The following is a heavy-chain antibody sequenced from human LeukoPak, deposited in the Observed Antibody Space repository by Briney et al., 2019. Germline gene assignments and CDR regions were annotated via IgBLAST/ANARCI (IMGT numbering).Heavy chain of an antibody. D-gene: IGHD6-19*01. Sequence: PSETLSLTCTVSGGSISDYSWSWIRQPPGKGLEWIGNIYYSGSANHNPSLKSRVTISRDTSKNQFSLKLSSVTAADTAVYYCASGSSGWPGDLDYWGQGTLVTVSS. V-gene: IGHV4-59*08. J-gene: IGHJ4*02. CDR1: GGSISDYS. CDR3: ASGSSGWPGDLDY. CDR2: IYYSGSA.